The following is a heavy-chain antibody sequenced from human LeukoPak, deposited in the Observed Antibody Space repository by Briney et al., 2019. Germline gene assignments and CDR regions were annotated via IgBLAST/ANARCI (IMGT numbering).Heavy chain of an antibody. CDR1: GFTFSSYA. CDR3: AKDSLDLGYGDPEADY. CDR2: IRYDGSNK. D-gene: IGHD4-17*01. J-gene: IGHJ4*02. V-gene: IGHV3-30*02. Sequence: GGSLRLSCAASGFTFSSYAMHWVRQAPGKGREWVAFIRYDGSNKYYADSVKGRFTISRDNSKNTLYLQMNSLRAEDTAVYYCAKDSLDLGYGDPEADYWGQGTLVTVSS.